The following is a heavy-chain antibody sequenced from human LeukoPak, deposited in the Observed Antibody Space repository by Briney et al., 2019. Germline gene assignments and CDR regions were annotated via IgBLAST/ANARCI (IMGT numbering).Heavy chain of an antibody. CDR1: GYSISSGYF. V-gene: IGHV4-38-2*02. J-gene: IGHJ5*02. CDR3: ARDSRYCSGGSCPHWFDP. D-gene: IGHD2-15*01. CDR2: IEHSGST. Sequence: SETLSLTCSVSGYSISSGYFWAWIRQPPGKGLEWIGSIEHSGSTYYNPSLKSRVSISVDTSKNQFSLKLSSVTAADTAVYYCARDSRYCSGGSCPHWFDPWGQGTLVTVSS.